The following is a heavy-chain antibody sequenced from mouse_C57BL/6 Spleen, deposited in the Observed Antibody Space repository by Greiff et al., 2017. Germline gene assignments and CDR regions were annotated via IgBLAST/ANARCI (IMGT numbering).Heavy chain of an antibody. J-gene: IGHJ4*01. CDR1: GYTFTSYW. CDR3: AREDDYDGAMDY. D-gene: IGHD2-4*01. CDR2: IDPSDSET. Sequence: QVQMQQPGAELVRPGSSVKLSCKASGYTFTSYWMHWVKQRPIQGLEWIGNIDPSDSETHYNQKFKDKATLTVDKSSSTAYMQLSSLTSEDSAVYYCAREDDYDGAMDYWGQGTSVTVSS. V-gene: IGHV1-52*01.